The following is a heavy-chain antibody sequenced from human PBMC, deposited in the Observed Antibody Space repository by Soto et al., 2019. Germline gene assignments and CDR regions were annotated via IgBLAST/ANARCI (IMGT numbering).Heavy chain of an antibody. Sequence: LRLSCAASGFTFTRYGIHWVRQAPGKGLEWVAVISFDGSNKNYADSVKGRFTVSRDNLRTMVYLQMNSLRGEDTAVYYCVKERYAQLWLEDYGMDVWGQGTTVTVSS. CDR2: ISFDGSNK. CDR3: VKERYAQLWLEDYGMDV. J-gene: IGHJ6*01. V-gene: IGHV3-30*18. D-gene: IGHD5-18*01. CDR1: GFTFTRYG.